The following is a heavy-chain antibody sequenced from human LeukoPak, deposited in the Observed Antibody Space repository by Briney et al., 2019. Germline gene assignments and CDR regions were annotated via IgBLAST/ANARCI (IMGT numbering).Heavy chain of an antibody. V-gene: IGHV3-30*02. Sequence: PGGSLRLSCAASGFTFSNYGMHWVRQAPGKGLEWVAFTRYDGNYKYYADSVKGRFTISRDNSKNTLDLQMNSLRGDDTALYYCAKDLRGTRTPTLFDYWGQGAPVTVSS. J-gene: IGHJ4*02. CDR3: AKDLRGTRTPTLFDY. D-gene: IGHD1-7*01. CDR2: TRYDGNYK. CDR1: GFTFSNYG.